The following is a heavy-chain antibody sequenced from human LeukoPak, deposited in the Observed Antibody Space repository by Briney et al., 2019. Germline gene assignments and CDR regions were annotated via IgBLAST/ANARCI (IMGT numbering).Heavy chain of an antibody. D-gene: IGHD5-18*01. CDR2: INHSGST. CDR3: ARVRRYSYGPSLDY. Sequence: SETLSLTCAVYGGSFSGYYWSWIRQPPGKGLEWIGEINHSGSTNYNPSLKSRVTISVDTSKNQFSLKLSSVTAADTAVYYCARVRRYSYGPSLDYWGQGTLVTVSS. J-gene: IGHJ4*02. CDR1: GGSFSGYY. V-gene: IGHV4-34*01.